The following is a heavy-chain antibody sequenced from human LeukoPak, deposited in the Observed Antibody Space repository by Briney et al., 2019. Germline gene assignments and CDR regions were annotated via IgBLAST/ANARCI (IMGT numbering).Heavy chain of an antibody. D-gene: IGHD1-1*01. Sequence: GGSLRLSCAASGFTFSSYAMSWVRQAPGKGLEWVSAISGSGGSTYYADSVKGRFTISRDNSKNTLYLQMNSLRAEDTAVYYCANLETSYYYYYGMDVWGQGTTVTVSS. CDR1: GFTFSSYA. CDR3: ANLETSYYYYYGMDV. V-gene: IGHV3-23*01. CDR2: ISGSGGST. J-gene: IGHJ6*02.